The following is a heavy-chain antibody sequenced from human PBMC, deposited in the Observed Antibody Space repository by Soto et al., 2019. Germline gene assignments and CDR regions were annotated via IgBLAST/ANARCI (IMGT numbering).Heavy chain of an antibody. CDR1: GFTFSSYG. J-gene: IGHJ4*02. V-gene: IGHV3-33*01. Sequence: QVQLVESGGGVVQPGRSLRLSCAASGFTFSSYGMHWVRQAPGQGLAWVAVIWYDGSNTYYADSVKGRFTISRDNSKNPLYLQMNSLRAEDRAVDYCARQVLLWFGEGNAFDYWCQGTLDTVSS. CDR2: IWYDGSNT. CDR3: ARQVLLWFGEGNAFDY. D-gene: IGHD3-10*01.